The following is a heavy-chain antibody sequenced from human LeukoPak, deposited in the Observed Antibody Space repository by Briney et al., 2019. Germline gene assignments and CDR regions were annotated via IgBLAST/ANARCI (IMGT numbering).Heavy chain of an antibody. V-gene: IGHV3-48*04. CDR3: AREGMYYFDY. CDR2: ISSSGSTI. Sequence: GGSLRLSCAASGFTFSSYGMHWVRQAPGKGLEWISYISSSGSTIYYADSVKGRFTISRDNAKNSLYLQMNSLRAEDTAVYYCAREGMYYFDYWGQGTLVTVSS. CDR1: GFTFSSYG. J-gene: IGHJ4*02.